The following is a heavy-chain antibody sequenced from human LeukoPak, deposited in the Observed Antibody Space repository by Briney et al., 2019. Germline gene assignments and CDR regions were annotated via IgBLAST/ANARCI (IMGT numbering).Heavy chain of an antibody. Sequence: ASVKVSCKASGYTFTGYYMHWVRQAPGQGLEWMGWINPNSGGTNYAQKFQGRVTMTRDTSISTAYMELSRLRSDDTAVYYRASIVGAKEGAFDIWGQGTMVTVSS. CDR1: GYTFTGYY. J-gene: IGHJ3*02. CDR2: INPNSGGT. D-gene: IGHD1-26*01. V-gene: IGHV1-2*02. CDR3: ASIVGAKEGAFDI.